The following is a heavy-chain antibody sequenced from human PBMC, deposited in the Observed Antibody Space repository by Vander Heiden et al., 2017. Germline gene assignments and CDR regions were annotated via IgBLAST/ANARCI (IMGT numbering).Heavy chain of an antibody. CDR2: IWYDGSNK. CDR3: ARILVPVQGYCSSTSCYDYYYGMDV. J-gene: IGHJ6*02. D-gene: IGHD2-2*01. V-gene: IGHV3-33*01. CDR1: GFTFSSYG. Sequence: QVQLVESGGGVVQPGRSLRLSCAASGFTFSSYGMHWVRQAPGKGLEWVAVIWYDGSNKYYADSVKGRFTISRDNSKNTLYLQMNSLRAEDTAVYYCARILVPVQGYCSSTSCYDYYYGMDVWGQGTTVTVSS.